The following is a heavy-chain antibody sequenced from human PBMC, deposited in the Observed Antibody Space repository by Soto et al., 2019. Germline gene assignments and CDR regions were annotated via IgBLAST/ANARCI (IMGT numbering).Heavy chain of an antibody. Sequence: SLRLSCAASGFTFSSYEMNWVRQAPGKGLEWVSYISSSGSTIYYADSVKGRFTISRDNAKNSLYLQMNSLRAEDTAVYYCARDAGPDGYSSGWYVYWGQGTLVTVSS. CDR2: ISSSGSTI. J-gene: IGHJ4*02. D-gene: IGHD6-19*01. V-gene: IGHV3-48*03. CDR1: GFTFSSYE. CDR3: ARDAGPDGYSSGWYVY.